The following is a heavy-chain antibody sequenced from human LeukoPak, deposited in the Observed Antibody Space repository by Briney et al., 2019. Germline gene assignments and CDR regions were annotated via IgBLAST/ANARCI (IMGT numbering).Heavy chain of an antibody. CDR2: IYHSGST. J-gene: IGHJ5*02. Sequence: SETLSLTCAVSGGSISSSNWWSWVRQPPGKGLEWIGEIYHSGSTNYNPSLKSRVTISVDTPKNQFSLKLSSVTAADTAVYYCARVTYSSSWVRMSGWFDPWGQGTLVTVSS. CDR1: GGSISSSNW. D-gene: IGHD6-13*01. V-gene: IGHV4-4*02. CDR3: ARVTYSSSWVRMSGWFDP.